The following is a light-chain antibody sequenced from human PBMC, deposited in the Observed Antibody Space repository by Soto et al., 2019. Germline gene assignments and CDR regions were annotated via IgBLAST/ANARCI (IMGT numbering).Light chain of an antibody. Sequence: EIVMTQSPDTLSVSPGEGATLSCRVSQSIRSNLAWYQQRPGQAPRLLMYGASTRADGIPARFTGSGSGTEFTLTISSLQSEDFATYYCQHGYVAPYNFGQGTKV. CDR1: QSIRSN. J-gene: IGKJ2*01. V-gene: IGKV3-15*01. CDR3: QHGYVAPYN. CDR2: GAS.